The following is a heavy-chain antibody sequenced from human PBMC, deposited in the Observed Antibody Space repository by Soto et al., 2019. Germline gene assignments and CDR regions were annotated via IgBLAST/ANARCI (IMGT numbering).Heavy chain of an antibody. D-gene: IGHD2-15*01. Sequence: LRLSCAASEFTFSSYAMSWVRQAPGQGLEWVSAITGSGGATYYADSVRGRFTISRDNAKNTLYLQMNSLGAEDTAVYYCANSILHGSGGSCYGTDYYYGMDVWGQGTTVTVSS. CDR2: ITGSGGAT. CDR3: ANSILHGSGGSCYGTDYYYGMDV. J-gene: IGHJ6*02. V-gene: IGHV3-23*01. CDR1: EFTFSSYA.